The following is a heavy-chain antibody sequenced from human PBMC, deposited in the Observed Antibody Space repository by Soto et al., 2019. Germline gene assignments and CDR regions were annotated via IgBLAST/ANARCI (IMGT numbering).Heavy chain of an antibody. CDR3: ARCPKGLSGYCSGGSCYSFGVPNWFDP. J-gene: IGHJ5*02. CDR1: GGSISSGGYY. Sequence: SETLSLTCTVSGGSISSGGYYWSWIRQHPGKGLEWIGYIYYSGSTYYNPSLKSRVTISVDTSKNQFSLKLSSVTAADTAVYYCARCPKGLSGYCSGGSCYSFGVPNWFDPWGQGTLVTVSS. D-gene: IGHD2-15*01. V-gene: IGHV4-31*03. CDR2: IYYSGST.